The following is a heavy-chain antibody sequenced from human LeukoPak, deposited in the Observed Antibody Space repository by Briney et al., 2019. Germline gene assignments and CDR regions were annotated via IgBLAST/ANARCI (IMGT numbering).Heavy chain of an antibody. J-gene: IGHJ6*03. V-gene: IGHV4-4*07. D-gene: IGHD4-17*01. CDR2: IYTSGST. CDR1: GGSISNYY. CDR3: ARVVVTTVTPYYYYYMDV. Sequence: SETLSLTCSVSGGSISNYYWSWIRQPAGKGLEWIGRIYTSGSTNSNPSLKSRVTMSVDTSKNQFSLKLSSVTAADTAVYYCARVVVTTVTPYYYYYMDVWGKGTTVTISS.